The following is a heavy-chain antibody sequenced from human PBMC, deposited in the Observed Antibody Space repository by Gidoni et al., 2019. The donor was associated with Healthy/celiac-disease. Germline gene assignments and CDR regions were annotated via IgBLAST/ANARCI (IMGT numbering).Heavy chain of an antibody. J-gene: IGHJ4*02. D-gene: IGHD3-10*01. CDR3: AKAMVFEELLYGGFDY. CDR2: ICWTSGSI. CDR1: GFTFDDSA. Sequence: EVQLVESGGGLLQPGRSLRLSCAASGFTFDDSAMHWVRKAPGEGLEWVAVICWTSGSIVYADSVKGRFTISRDNAKNSLYLQMNSLRAEDTALYYCAKAMVFEELLYGGFDYWGQGTLVTVSS. V-gene: IGHV3-9*01.